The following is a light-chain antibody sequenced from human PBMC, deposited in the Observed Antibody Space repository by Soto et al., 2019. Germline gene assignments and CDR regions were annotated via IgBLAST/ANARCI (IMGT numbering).Light chain of an antibody. J-gene: IGLJ2*01. V-gene: IGLV1-40*01. Sequence: QSVLTQPPSVSGAPGQRVTISCTGSSSNIGAGYDVHWYQQLPGTAPKLLIYGNSNRPSGVPDRFSGSKSGTSASLAITGFQAEDEADYYCQSYDRSLSGWVFGGGTQLTVL. CDR3: QSYDRSLSGWV. CDR1: SSNIGAGYD. CDR2: GNS.